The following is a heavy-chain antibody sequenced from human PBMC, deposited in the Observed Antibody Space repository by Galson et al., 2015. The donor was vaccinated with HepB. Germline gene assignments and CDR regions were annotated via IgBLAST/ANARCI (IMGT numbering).Heavy chain of an antibody. CDR3: ARSPPGEEQLVGYYYYMDV. V-gene: IGHV1-69*10. Sequence: SVKVSCKASGGTFSSYAISWVRQAPGQGLEWMGGIIPILGIANYAQKFQGRVTITADKSTSTAYMELSSLRSEDTAVYYCARSPPGEEQLVGYYYYMDVWGKGTTVTVSS. D-gene: IGHD6-13*01. J-gene: IGHJ6*03. CDR1: GGTFSSYA. CDR2: IIPILGIA.